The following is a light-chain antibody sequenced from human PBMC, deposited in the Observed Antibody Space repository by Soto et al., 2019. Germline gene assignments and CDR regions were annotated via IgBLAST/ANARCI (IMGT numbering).Light chain of an antibody. V-gene: IGLV1-40*01. CDR1: SSNIGASFD. J-gene: IGLJ3*02. Sequence: QSVLTQPPSVSGAPGQRVTISCTGSSSNIGASFDVHWYQQLPGTAPKLLIYGNTNRPSGVPDRFSGSKSGTSASLAITGLQAEDEGNYHCCSYAGNRIFVFGGGTKLTVL. CDR2: GNT. CDR3: CSYAGNRIFV.